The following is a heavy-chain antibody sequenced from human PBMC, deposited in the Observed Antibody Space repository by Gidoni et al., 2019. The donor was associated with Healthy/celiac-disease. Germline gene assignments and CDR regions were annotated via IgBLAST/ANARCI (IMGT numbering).Heavy chain of an antibody. J-gene: IGHJ4*02. D-gene: IGHD2-15*01. V-gene: IGHV3-30-3*01. CDR1: GFTFSSYA. Sequence: QVQLVESGGGVVQPGRSLRLSCAASGFTFSSYAMHWVRQAPGKGLEWVAVISYDGSNKYYADSVKGRFTISRDNSKNTLYLQMNSLRAEDTAVYYCARDFCSGGSCYLPGYFDYWGQGTLVTVSS. CDR3: ARDFCSGGSCYLPGYFDY. CDR2: ISYDGSNK.